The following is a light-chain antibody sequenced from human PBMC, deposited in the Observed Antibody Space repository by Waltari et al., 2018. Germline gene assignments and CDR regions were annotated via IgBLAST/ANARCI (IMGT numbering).Light chain of an antibody. V-gene: IGLV2-14*03. CDR1: SSDVGVHNH. CDR3: NSFTSSTTWV. J-gene: IGLJ3*02. CDR2: DVT. Sequence: QSALTQPASVSGSPGQSITISCTGTSSDVGVHNHVSWYQQHPGQAPKLLIYDVTKWPSGVSDRFSGSKSGNTASLTISGLQAEDEADYYCNSFTSSTTWVFGGGTRVTVL.